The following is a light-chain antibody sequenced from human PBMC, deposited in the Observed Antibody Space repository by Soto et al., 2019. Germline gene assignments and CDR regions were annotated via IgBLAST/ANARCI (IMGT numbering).Light chain of an antibody. V-gene: IGKV3-11*01. CDR2: DAS. J-gene: IGKJ4*01. Sequence: ELVLTQSPATLSLSPGARATLSCRASQSVSSYLAWYQQKPGQAPRLLIYDASNMATGIPARFSGSGSGTDFTLTISSLEPEDFAVYYCQQRSNWPSTFGGGTKVEIK. CDR3: QQRSNWPST. CDR1: QSVSSY.